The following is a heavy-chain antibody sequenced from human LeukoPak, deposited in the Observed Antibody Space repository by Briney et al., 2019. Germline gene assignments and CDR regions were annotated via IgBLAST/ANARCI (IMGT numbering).Heavy chain of an antibody. CDR3: ARAWYSSGWFTSSDLSWFDP. CDR1: GYTFTGYY. V-gene: IGHV1-2*02. D-gene: IGHD6-19*01. J-gene: IGHJ5*02. Sequence: ASVKVSCKASGYTFTGYYIHWVRQAPGQGLAWMGWINPNSGGTNYAQKFQGRVTMTRDTSISTAYMELSRLRSDDTAVYYCARAWYSSGWFTSSDLSWFDPWGQGTLVTVSS. CDR2: INPNSGGT.